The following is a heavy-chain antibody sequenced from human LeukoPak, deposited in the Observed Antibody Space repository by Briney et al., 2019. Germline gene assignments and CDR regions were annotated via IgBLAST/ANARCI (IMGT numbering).Heavy chain of an antibody. CDR3: ARGLGWKVATMGLFFMDV. Sequence: PSETLSLTCGVYGGSFSGYDWSWVRQPPGKGLEWIGEINDGGDTNCNPSLKSRVTMSVDTSKNHFSLEVRSMTAADTAVYYCARGLGWKVATMGLFFMDVWGEGTTVTGSS. D-gene: IGHD5-24*01. CDR1: GGSFSGYD. J-gene: IGHJ6*03. V-gene: IGHV4-34*01. CDR2: INDGGDT.